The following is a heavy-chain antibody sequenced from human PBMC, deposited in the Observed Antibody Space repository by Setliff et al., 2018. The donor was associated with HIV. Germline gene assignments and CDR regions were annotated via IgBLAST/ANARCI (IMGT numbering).Heavy chain of an antibody. CDR1: GYTFSSYA. D-gene: IGHD2-21*01. Sequence: ASVKVSCKASGYTFSSYAINWVRQAPVQRLEWMGRIHTGNGNTRYSKNFQGRVTITSDTSASTAYMEVSSLRFEDTDLYYCARRVVMRGIIVGRPLDSWGRGTLVTVSS. CDR3: ARRVVMRGIIVGRPLDS. J-gene: IGHJ4*02. V-gene: IGHV1-3*04. CDR2: IHTGNGNT.